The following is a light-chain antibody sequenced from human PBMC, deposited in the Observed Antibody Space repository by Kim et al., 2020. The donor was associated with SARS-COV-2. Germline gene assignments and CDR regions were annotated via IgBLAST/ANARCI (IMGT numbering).Light chain of an antibody. CDR2: DAS. V-gene: IGKV1-17*01. CDR3: LQYNIHPLT. J-gene: IGKJ4*01. Sequence: ASVGDRVTITCRASKAIRNDLAWYQQQLGRAPKRLIYDASSLQSGAPSRFSSSGFGTEFTLTISRLQPEDFATYYCLQYNIHPLTFGGGTKVDIK. CDR1: KAIRND.